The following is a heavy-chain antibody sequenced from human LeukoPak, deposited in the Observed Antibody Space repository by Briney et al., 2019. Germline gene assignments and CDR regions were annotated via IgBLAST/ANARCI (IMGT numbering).Heavy chain of an antibody. V-gene: IGHV3-23*01. CDR2: ISGTGLTT. J-gene: IGHJ6*03. D-gene: IGHD4-11*01. CDR1: GFTLSVYA. CDR3: ARAGYSDYPYSYSCMAG. Sequence: AGGCLRLSRSASGFTLSVYAMNWVREAPGKGLEWVSAISGTGLTTYYAESVKGRFTFSRDNSKNTLYMQMSSLRREDMAVYYCARAGYSDYPYSYSCMAGWGKGTTVTVPS.